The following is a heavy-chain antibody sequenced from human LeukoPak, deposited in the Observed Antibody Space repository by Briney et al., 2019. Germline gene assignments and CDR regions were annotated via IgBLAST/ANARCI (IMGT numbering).Heavy chain of an antibody. CDR2: ISSSSSYI. CDR1: GFTFSSYS. J-gene: IGHJ2*01. Sequence: GGSLRLSCAASGFTFSSYSMNWVRQAPGKGLEWVSSISSSSSYIYYADSVKGRFTISRDNAKNSLYLQMNSLRAEDTAVYYCARHEAGTTVVSTDWCFDLWGRGTLVTVSS. V-gene: IGHV3-21*01. D-gene: IGHD4-23*01. CDR3: ARHEAGTTVVSTDWCFDL.